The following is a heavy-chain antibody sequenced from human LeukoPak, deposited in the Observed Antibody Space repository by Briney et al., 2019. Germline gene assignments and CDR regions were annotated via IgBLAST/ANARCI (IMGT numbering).Heavy chain of an antibody. CDR1: GFTFSSYS. D-gene: IGHD4-23*01. J-gene: IGHJ4*02. V-gene: IGHV3-48*01. CDR2: ISSHSSTI. CDR3: ARDWAYGGNHY. Sequence: GGSLRLSCAASGFTFSSYSMNWVRQAPGKGLEWISYISSHSSTIYYADSVKGRFTISRDNAKNSLYLQMNSLRAEDTAVYYCARDWAYGGNHYWGQGTLVTVSS.